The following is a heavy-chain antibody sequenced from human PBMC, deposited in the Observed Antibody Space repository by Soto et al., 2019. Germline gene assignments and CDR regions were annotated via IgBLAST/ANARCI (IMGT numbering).Heavy chain of an antibody. D-gene: IGHD7-27*01. CDR2: ISYDGSNK. CDR3: AKDTGDLTGRRNWYFDL. Sequence: GGSLRLSCAASGFTFSSYGMHWVRQAPGKGLEWVAVISYDGSNKYYADSVKGRFTISRDNSKNTLYLQMNSLRAEDTAVYYCAKDTGDLTGRRNWYFDLWGRGTLVTVSS. J-gene: IGHJ2*01. CDR1: GFTFSSYG. V-gene: IGHV3-30*18.